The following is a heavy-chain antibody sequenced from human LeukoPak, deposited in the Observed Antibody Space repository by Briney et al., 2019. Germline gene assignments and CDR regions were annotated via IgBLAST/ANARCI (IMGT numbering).Heavy chain of an antibody. Sequence: GGSLRLSCVASGFIFSSYGMSWVRQAPGKGLEWVANIKQDGSEKYYVDSVKGRFTISRDNAKNSLYLQMSSLRAEDTAVYYCARGGWSSGWYPTAPYAFDIWGQGTMVTVSS. D-gene: IGHD6-19*01. V-gene: IGHV3-7*01. J-gene: IGHJ3*02. CDR3: ARGGWSSGWYPTAPYAFDI. CDR1: GFIFSSYG. CDR2: IKQDGSEK.